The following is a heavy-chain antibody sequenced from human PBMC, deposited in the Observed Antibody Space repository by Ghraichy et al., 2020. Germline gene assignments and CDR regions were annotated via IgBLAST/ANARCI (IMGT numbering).Heavy chain of an antibody. J-gene: IGHJ5*01. CDR1: GYTFTYRY. Sequence: SVKVSCKASGYTFTYRYLHWVRQAPGQALEWMGWITIYNGATKYAQKSQDRVTITRHTSLTTAYMEMSGLRSDDTAMYYCARSPLSGGSDQSFESWGQGTLVTVSS. V-gene: IGHV1-45*02. CDR2: ITIYNGAT. D-gene: IGHD5-12*01. CDR3: ARSPLSGGSDQSFES.